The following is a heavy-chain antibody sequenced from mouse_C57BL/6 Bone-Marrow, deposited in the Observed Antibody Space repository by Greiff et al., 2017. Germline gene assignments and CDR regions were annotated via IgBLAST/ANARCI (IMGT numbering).Heavy chain of an antibody. J-gene: IGHJ4*01. CDR1: GYTFTSYW. V-gene: IGHV1-53*01. CDR2: INPSNGGT. CDR3: AHYGSSYEAMDY. Sequence: VQLQQPGTELVKPGASVKLSCKASGYTFTSYWMHWVKQRPGQGLEWIGNINPSNGGTNYNEKFKSKATLTVDKSSSTAYMQLSSLTAEDSAVYSCAHYGSSYEAMDYWGQGTSVTVSS. D-gene: IGHD1-1*01.